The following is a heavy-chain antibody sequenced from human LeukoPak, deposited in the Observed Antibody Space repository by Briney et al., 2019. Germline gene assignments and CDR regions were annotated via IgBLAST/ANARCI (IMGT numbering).Heavy chain of an antibody. V-gene: IGHV3-30*03. D-gene: IGHD3-10*01. CDR2: ISHEGSYQ. CDR1: GFSFGSYG. J-gene: IGHJ6*02. Sequence: GGSLRLSCAASGFSFGSYGIHWARQAPGKGLEWVAVISHEGSYQNYADSVKGRFTISRDNAKNSLYLQMNSLRAEDTAVYYCARDWLTMVRGVTDYYYYYGMDVWGQGTTVTVSS. CDR3: ARDWLTMVRGVTDYYYYYGMDV.